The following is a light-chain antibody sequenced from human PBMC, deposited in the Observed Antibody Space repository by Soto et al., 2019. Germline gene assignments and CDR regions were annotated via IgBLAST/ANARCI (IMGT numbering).Light chain of an antibody. CDR1: QTISSW. J-gene: IGKJ5*01. Sequence: DIQMTQSPSTLSGSVGDRVTITCRASQTISSWLAWYQQKPGKAPKLLIYAASTLQSGVPSRFSGSGSGTEFTLTISSLQPEDFATYYRQQLNSYPITFGQGTRLEIK. V-gene: IGKV1-5*01. CDR3: QQLNSYPIT. CDR2: AAS.